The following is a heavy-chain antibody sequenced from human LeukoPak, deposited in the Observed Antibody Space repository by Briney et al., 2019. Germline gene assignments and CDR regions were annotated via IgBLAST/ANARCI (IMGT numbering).Heavy chain of an antibody. J-gene: IGHJ4*02. CDR1: GDSINSYH. V-gene: IGHV4-59*01. Sequence: SETLSLTCTISGDSINSYHWSWLRQPPGSKLEWIGYFYYSGVTNYNPSLKSRVTMSLDTSKKQFSLKLNSVTAADTAVYYCARRKGSSSHFFDYWGQGTLVTVSS. CDR2: FYYSGVT. D-gene: IGHD6-6*01. CDR3: ARRKGSSSHFFDY.